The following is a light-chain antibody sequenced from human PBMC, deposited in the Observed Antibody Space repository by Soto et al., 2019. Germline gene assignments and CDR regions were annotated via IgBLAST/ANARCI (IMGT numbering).Light chain of an antibody. CDR1: QSVASRN. V-gene: IGKV3-20*01. CDR2: GTS. Sequence: EIVLTQSPGTLSLSPGERATLSCRASQSVASRNLAWYQQRSGQAPRLLIYGTSSRAIHTPDRFSGSGSGTDFTLTISDLEPEDFAAYFCQHFGNSLWTFGQGTKVDIK. CDR3: QHFGNSLWT. J-gene: IGKJ1*01.